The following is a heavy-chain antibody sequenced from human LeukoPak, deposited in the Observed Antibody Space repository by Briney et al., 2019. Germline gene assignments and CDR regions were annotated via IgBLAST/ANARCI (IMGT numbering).Heavy chain of an antibody. Sequence: PSETLSLTCTVSGGSISSYYWSWIRQPAGKGLEWIGRISASGSTNYNPSLKSRVTMSVDTSKNQFSLNLSSVTAADTAIYYCASSLYYYTSGAGFDYWGQGTLVTVSS. D-gene: IGHD3-10*01. J-gene: IGHJ4*02. CDR1: GGSISSYY. CDR2: ISASGST. CDR3: ASSLYYYTSGAGFDY. V-gene: IGHV4-4*07.